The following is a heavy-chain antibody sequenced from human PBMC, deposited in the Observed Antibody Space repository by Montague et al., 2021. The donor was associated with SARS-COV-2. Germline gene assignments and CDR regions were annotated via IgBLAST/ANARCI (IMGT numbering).Heavy chain of an antibody. CDR3: ARVFPRWPQFDPYFDY. D-gene: IGHD5-24*01. CDR1: GGSISSYY. CDR2: ICYSGST. V-gene: IGHV4-59*01. J-gene: IGHJ4*02. Sequence: SETLSLTCTVSGGSISSYYWSWIRQPPGKGLEWIGYICYSGSTNYNPSLKSRVTISVDTSKNQFSLKLSSVTAADTAVYYCARVFPRWPQFDPYFDYWGQGTLVTVSS.